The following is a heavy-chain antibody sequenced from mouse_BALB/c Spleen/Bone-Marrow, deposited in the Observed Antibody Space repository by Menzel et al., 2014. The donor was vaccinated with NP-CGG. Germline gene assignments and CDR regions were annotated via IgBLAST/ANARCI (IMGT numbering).Heavy chain of an antibody. CDR1: GFDFSRFW. Sequence: EVKLQESGGGLVQPGGSLKLSCAASGFDFSRFWMSWVRQAPGKGLEWIGEINPDSSTINYTPSLKDKFIISRDNAKNTLYLKMSKVRSEDTALFYYAKLHYFGFIAYWGQGTLVTVSA. CDR2: INPDSSTI. J-gene: IGHJ3*01. CDR3: AKLHYFGFIAY. V-gene: IGHV4-1*02. D-gene: IGHD1-2*01.